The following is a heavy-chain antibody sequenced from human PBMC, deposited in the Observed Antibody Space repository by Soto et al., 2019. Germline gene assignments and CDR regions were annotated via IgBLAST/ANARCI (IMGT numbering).Heavy chain of an antibody. CDR3: ARALYYYGSGSYYTKVDYFDY. Sequence: SETLSLTCAVSGGSISSGGYSWSWIRQPPGKGLEWIGYIYHSGSTYYNPSLKSRVTISVDRSKNQFSLKLSSVTAADTAVYYCARALYYYGSGSYYTKVDYFDYWGQGTLVTSPQ. CDR1: GGSISSGGYS. D-gene: IGHD3-10*01. J-gene: IGHJ4*02. CDR2: IYHSGST. V-gene: IGHV4-30-2*01.